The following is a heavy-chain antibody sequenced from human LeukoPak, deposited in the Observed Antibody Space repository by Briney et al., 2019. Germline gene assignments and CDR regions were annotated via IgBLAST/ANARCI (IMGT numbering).Heavy chain of an antibody. D-gene: IGHD2-2*01. CDR2: INPDGTAT. CDR1: GYSFSTHW. Sequence: VASVTVSFKASGYSFSTHWMHWVRQAPGQGFEWMAIINPDGTATSHSQEFQGRLSMTRDPSTSTVYLELSRLTSEDTAIYYCTTAADQYFDYWGQGSLVAVSP. V-gene: IGHV1-46*01. CDR3: TTAADQYFDY. J-gene: IGHJ4*02.